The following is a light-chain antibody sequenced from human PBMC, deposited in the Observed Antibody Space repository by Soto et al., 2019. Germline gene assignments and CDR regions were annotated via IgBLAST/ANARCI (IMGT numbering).Light chain of an antibody. J-gene: IGLJ2*01. CDR1: SSDVGGYNY. V-gene: IGLV2-11*01. CDR3: CSYASSYTLVV. Sequence: QSALTQPRSVSGSPGQSVTISCTGTSSDVGGYNYVSWYQQHPGKAPKLMIYDVSKRPSGVPDRFSGSKSGNTASLTISGLQAEDEADYYCCSYASSYTLVVFGGGTKLTVL. CDR2: DVS.